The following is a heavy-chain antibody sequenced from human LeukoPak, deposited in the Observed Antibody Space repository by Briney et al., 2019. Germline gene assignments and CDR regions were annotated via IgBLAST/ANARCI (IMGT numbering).Heavy chain of an antibody. V-gene: IGHV3-48*01. CDR2: ISSASGTK. CDR1: GFTFSSYS. Sequence: GGSLRLSCAASGFTFSSYSMNWVRQAPGKGLEWVSYISSASGTKEYADSAKGRFTISRDNAKNSLYLHMNSLRSEDTAVYYCARDLTDFVAPFDHWGQGTLVTVSS. J-gene: IGHJ4*02. CDR3: ARDLTDFVAPFDH. D-gene: IGHD3-9*01.